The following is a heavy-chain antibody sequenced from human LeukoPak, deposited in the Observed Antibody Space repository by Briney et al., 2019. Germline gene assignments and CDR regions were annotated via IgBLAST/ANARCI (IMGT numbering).Heavy chain of an antibody. D-gene: IGHD2-8*01. CDR3: AKDGQSFNSMYDYFDS. Sequence: GGSLRFSCSASGFTFRNFAISWVRQAPGKGLEWVSSIGSGDTHYADSVKGRFTISRDDSRSTVDLQMSSLRAEDTAVYYCAKDGQSFNSMYDYFDSWGQGTLVTVSS. V-gene: IGHV3-23*01. CDR2: IGSGDT. J-gene: IGHJ4*02. CDR1: GFTFRNFA.